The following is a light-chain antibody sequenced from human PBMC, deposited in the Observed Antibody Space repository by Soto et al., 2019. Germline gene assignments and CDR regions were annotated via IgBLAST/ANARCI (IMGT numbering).Light chain of an antibody. CDR2: RAS. Sequence: EVVMTQSPATLAGSPGETVTLSCRASQRLSGNLAWYQQKPGQAPRLLIFRASTRATGVPARFSGGGSGTEFTLTISGLQSEDFAVYYCQQYSKWPPWTFGPGTKVEIK. J-gene: IGKJ1*01. V-gene: IGKV3-15*01. CDR3: QQYSKWPPWT. CDR1: QRLSGN.